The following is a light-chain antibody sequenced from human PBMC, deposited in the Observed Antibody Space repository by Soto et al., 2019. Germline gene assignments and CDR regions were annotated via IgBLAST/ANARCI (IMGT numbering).Light chain of an antibody. V-gene: IGLV2-14*01. CDR1: SSDIGDYKY. CDR2: EVT. Sequence: QSALTQPASVSGSPGQSVTISCTGTSSDIGDYKYVSWYQQHPGKAPKLVISEVTNRPLGVSNRFSGSKSGNTASLTISGLQTDDEATYYCSSYRNTITVFGGGTKLTVL. J-gene: IGLJ3*02. CDR3: SSYRNTITV.